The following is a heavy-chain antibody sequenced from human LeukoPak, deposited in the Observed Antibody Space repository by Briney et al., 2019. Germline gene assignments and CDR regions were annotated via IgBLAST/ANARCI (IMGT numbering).Heavy chain of an antibody. Sequence: KPSETLSLACTVSGGSTTDYFWSWIRQPAGKGLERIGRIYSSGSTNYNASLKSRVTMSVDTSKNQFSLKLSSVTAADTAVYYCAREVSARDGSLGRPFDYWGQGTLVTVSS. J-gene: IGHJ4*02. CDR3: AREVSARDGSLGRPFDY. CDR2: IYSSGST. V-gene: IGHV4-4*07. D-gene: IGHD5-24*01. CDR1: GGSTTDYF.